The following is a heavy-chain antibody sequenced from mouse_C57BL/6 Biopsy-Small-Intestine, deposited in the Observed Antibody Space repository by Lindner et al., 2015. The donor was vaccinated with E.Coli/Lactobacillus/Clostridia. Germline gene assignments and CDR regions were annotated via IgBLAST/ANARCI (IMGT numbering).Heavy chain of an antibody. Sequence: VQLQESGGGLVKPGGSLKLSCAASGFTFSSYAMSWVRQTPEKRLEWVATISDGGSYTYYPDNVKGRFTISRDNAKNNLYLQMSHLKSEDTAMYYCAREGTTVVEDYFDYWGQGTTLTVSS. D-gene: IGHD1-1*01. CDR2: ISDGGSYT. CDR3: AREGTTVVEDYFDY. J-gene: IGHJ2*01. CDR1: GFTFSSYA. V-gene: IGHV5-4*01.